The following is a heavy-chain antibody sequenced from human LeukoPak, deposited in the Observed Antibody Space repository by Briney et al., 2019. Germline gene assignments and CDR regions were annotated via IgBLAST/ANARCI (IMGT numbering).Heavy chain of an antibody. V-gene: IGHV4-34*01. CDR1: GGSFSGYY. Sequence: SETLSLTCAVYGGSFSGYYWSWIRQPPGKGLEWIGEINHSGSTNYNPFLKSRVTISVDTSKNQFSLKLSSVTAADTAVYYCARVGRRDCSSTSCYAYWGQGTLVTVSS. CDR2: INHSGST. J-gene: IGHJ4*02. CDR3: ARVGRRDCSSTSCYAY. D-gene: IGHD2-2*01.